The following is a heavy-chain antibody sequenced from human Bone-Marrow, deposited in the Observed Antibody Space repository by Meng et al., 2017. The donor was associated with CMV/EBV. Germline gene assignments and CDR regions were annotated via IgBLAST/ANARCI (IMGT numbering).Heavy chain of an antibody. Sequence: GESLKISCAASGFTFDDYGMSWVRQAPGKGLEWVSGINWNGGSTGYADSVKGRFTISRDNAKNSLYLQMNSLRAEDTALYYCARDRVGSYPDYWGQGTRVTGSS. J-gene: IGHJ4*02. V-gene: IGHV3-20*04. CDR1: GFTFDDYG. D-gene: IGHD1-26*01. CDR2: INWNGGST. CDR3: ARDRVGSYPDY.